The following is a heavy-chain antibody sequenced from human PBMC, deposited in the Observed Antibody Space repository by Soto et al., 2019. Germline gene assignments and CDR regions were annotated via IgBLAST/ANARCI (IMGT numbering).Heavy chain of an antibody. J-gene: IGHJ4*02. CDR3: ARSPYATVYDFWSGNYYFDY. V-gene: IGHV4-59*01. D-gene: IGHD3-3*01. CDR1: GGSISSYY. Sequence: SETLSLTCTVSGGSISSYYWSWIRQPPGKGLEWIGYIYYSGSTNYNPSLKSRVTISVDTSKNQFSLKLSSVTAADTAVYYCARSPYATVYDFWSGNYYFDYWGQGTLVTVSS. CDR2: IYYSGST.